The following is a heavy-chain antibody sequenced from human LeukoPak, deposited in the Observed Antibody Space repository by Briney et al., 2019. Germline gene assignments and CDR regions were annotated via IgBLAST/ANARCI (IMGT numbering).Heavy chain of an antibody. CDR2: IYSSGST. V-gene: IGHV4-59*08. CDR1: GGSISSYY. D-gene: IGHD6-19*01. Sequence: SETLSLTCTVSGGSISSYYWSWIRQPPGKGLEWIGYIYSSGSTTYNPSLKSRVTISADTSKNQFSLNLYSVTAADAAVYYCARRAVPENYFDYWGQGTLVTVSS. CDR3: ARRAVPENYFDY. J-gene: IGHJ4*02.